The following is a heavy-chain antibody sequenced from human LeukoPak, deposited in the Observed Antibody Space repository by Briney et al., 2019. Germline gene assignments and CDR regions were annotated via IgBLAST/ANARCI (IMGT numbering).Heavy chain of an antibody. CDR1: GFSLSTNGVA. CDR2: IYWDDDK. J-gene: IGHJ4*02. Sequence: SGPTLVNATQTLTLTCTFSGFSLSTNGVAVCWIRQPPGKALEWLALIYWDDDKRYSPSLKSRLTVTKDTSKNQVVLTMTNMDPVDTATYYCAHTSLIMVRGAFGYWGQGTLVTVSS. CDR3: AHTSLIMVRGAFGY. D-gene: IGHD3-10*01. V-gene: IGHV2-5*02.